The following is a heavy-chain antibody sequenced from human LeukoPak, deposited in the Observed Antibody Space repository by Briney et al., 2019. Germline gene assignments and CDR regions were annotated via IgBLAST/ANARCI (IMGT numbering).Heavy chain of an antibody. D-gene: IGHD6-19*01. CDR1: GFTFDDYA. J-gene: IGHJ4*02. CDR3: AKDIHGSGWSGFDY. V-gene: IGHV3-9*03. CDR2: ISWNSGSI. Sequence: GGSLRLSCAASGFTFDDYAMHWVRQAPGKGLEWVSGISWNSGSIGYADSVKGRFTISRDNAKNSLYLQMNSLRAEDMALYYCAKDIHGSGWSGFDYWGQGTLVTVSS.